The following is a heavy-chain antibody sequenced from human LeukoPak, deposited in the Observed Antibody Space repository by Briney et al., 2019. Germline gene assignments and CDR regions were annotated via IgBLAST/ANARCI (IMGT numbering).Heavy chain of an antibody. V-gene: IGHV3-7*01. CDR2: IKQDGSEK. CDR1: GFTFSTYW. Sequence: GGSLRLSCAASGFTFSTYWMTWVRQAPGKGLEWVANIKQDGSEKNYVDSVKGRFTISRDNAKNSLYLQINSLRGEDTAVYYCATEIGICSGGSCYFRLDYWGQGTLVTVPS. J-gene: IGHJ4*02. CDR3: ATEIGICSGGSCYFRLDY. D-gene: IGHD2-15*01.